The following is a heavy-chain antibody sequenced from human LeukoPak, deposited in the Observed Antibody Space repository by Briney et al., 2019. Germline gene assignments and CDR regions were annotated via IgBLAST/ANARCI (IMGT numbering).Heavy chain of an antibody. CDR1: GYSISSGYY. CDR3: ARKRGRVGATDY. D-gene: IGHD1-26*01. CDR2: IYHSGST. Sequence: SETLSLTCTVSGYSISSGYYWGWIRQPPGKGLEWIGSIYHSGSTYYNPSLKSRVTISVDTSKNQFSLKLSSVTAADTAVYYCARKRGRVGATDYWGQGTLVTVCS. J-gene: IGHJ4*02. V-gene: IGHV4-38-2*02.